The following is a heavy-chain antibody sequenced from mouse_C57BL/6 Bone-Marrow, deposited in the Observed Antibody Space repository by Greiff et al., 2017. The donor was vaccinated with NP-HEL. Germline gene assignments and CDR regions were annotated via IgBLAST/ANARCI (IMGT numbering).Heavy chain of an antibody. J-gene: IGHJ1*03. Sequence: DVKLQESGPGLVKPSQTVFLTCTVTGISITTGNYRWSWIRQFPGNKLEWIGHIYYSGTITYNPSLTSRTTITKDTPKNQFILEMNSLTAEDTATYYCARDNVYWYFDVWGTGTTVTVSA. V-gene: IGHV3-5*01. CDR3: ARDNVYWYFDV. CDR1: GISITTGNYR. CDR2: IYYSGTI.